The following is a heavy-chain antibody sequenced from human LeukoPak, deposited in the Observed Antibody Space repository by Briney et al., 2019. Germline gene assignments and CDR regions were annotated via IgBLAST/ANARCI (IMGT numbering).Heavy chain of an antibody. CDR3: VRVLATTPGAFDI. D-gene: IGHD1-26*01. CDR2: ISGGSTYT. CDR1: GFSFSDYY. V-gene: IGHV3-11*05. Sequence: GGSLRLSCAASGFSFSDYYMSWIRQAPGKGLKWISYISGGSTYTNYADSVKGRFTISRDNAKNSLYLQVNSLRAEDTAVYYCVRVLATTPGAFDIWGQGTMVTVSS. J-gene: IGHJ3*02.